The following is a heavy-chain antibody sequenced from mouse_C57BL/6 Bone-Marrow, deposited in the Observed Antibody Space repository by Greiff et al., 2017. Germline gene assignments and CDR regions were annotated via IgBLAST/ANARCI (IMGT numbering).Heavy chain of an antibody. V-gene: IGHV5-6*01. D-gene: IGHD4-1*02. CDR2: ISSGGSYT. CDR3: ARQQLGRFAY. Sequence: EVQLKESGGDLVKPGGSLKLSCAGSGFTFSSYGMSWVRQTPDKRLEWVATISSGGSYTYYPDSVKGRFTISRDNAKNTLYLKMSSLKSEDTAMYYCARQQLGRFAYWGQGTLVTVSA. CDR1: GFTFSSYG. J-gene: IGHJ3*01.